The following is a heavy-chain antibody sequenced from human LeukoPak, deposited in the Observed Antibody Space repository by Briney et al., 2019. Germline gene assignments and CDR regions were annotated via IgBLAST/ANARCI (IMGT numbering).Heavy chain of an antibody. CDR1: GGSLSSSLVN. CDR2: IHYSGST. J-gene: IGHJ4*02. D-gene: IGHD3-10*01. CDR3: ARDYGSGTFGFDY. Sequence: SSETLSLTCTVSGGSLSSSLVNWGWIRQPPGKGLEYIGSIHYSGSTNYNPSLKSRVTISVDTSKNQFSLKLSSVTAADTAVYYCARDYGSGTFGFDYWGQGTLVTVSS. V-gene: IGHV4-39*07.